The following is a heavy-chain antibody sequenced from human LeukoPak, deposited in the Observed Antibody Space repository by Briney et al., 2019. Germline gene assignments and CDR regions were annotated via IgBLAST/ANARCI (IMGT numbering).Heavy chain of an antibody. CDR2: ISYDGSNK. Sequence: PGGSLRLSCAASGFTFSSYAMHWVRQAPGKGLEWVAVISYDGSNKYYADSVKGRFTISRDNSKNTLYLQMNSLRAEDTAVYYCANSITMIVVGHGAFDIWGQGTMVTVSS. CDR3: ANSITMIVVGHGAFDI. V-gene: IGHV3-30*04. J-gene: IGHJ3*02. D-gene: IGHD3-22*01. CDR1: GFTFSSYA.